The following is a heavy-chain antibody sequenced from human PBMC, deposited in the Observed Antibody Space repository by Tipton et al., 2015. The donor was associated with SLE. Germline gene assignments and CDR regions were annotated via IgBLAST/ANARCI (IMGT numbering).Heavy chain of an antibody. D-gene: IGHD3-22*01. V-gene: IGHV3-30*18. CDR3: AKAMYYDSSGPDY. Sequence: SLRLSCAASGFTFSSYGTHWVRQAPGKGLEWVAVISYDGSNKYYADSVKGRFTISRDNSKNTLYLQMNSLTAEDTALYYCAKAMYYDSSGPDYWGQGTLVTVSS. CDR1: GFTFSSYG. CDR2: ISYDGSNK. J-gene: IGHJ4*02.